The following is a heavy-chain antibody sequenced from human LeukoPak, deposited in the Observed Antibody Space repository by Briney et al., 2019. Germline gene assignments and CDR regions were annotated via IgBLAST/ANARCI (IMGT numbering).Heavy chain of an antibody. Sequence: SETLSLTCTVSGGAISSSRYYWGWIRQPPGKGLEWIGTIYYSGSTLYSPSLKSRVTISVDTSKNQFSLKLSSVTAADTAVYYCARQEWLVLDYWGQGTLVTVSS. J-gene: IGHJ4*02. D-gene: IGHD6-19*01. V-gene: IGHV4-39*01. CDR3: ARQEWLVLDY. CDR1: GGAISSSRYY. CDR2: IYYSGST.